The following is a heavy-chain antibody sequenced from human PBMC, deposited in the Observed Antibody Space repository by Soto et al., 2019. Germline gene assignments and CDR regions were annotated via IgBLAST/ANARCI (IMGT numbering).Heavy chain of an antibody. CDR3: ATYVVVPAWTHPAFDI. Sequence: GGSLRLSCAASGFTFSSYWMSWVRQAPGKGLEWVANIKQDGSEKYYVDSVKGRFTISRDNAKNSLYLQMNSLRAEDTAVYYCATYVVVPAWTHPAFDIWGQGTMVTVSS. D-gene: IGHD2-2*01. J-gene: IGHJ3*02. V-gene: IGHV3-7*02. CDR1: GFTFSSYW. CDR2: IKQDGSEK.